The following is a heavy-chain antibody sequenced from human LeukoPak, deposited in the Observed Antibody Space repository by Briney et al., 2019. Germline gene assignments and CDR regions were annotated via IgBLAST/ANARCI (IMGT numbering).Heavy chain of an antibody. CDR3: ARDFDDSSAKFLFDY. CDR2: IYYSGST. V-gene: IGHV4-39*07. D-gene: IGHD3-22*01. CDR1: GGSIGSSSYY. Sequence: SETLSLTCTVSGGSIGSSSYYWGWIRQPPGKGLEWIGSIYYSGSTYYNPSLKSRVTISVDTSKNQFSLKLSSVTAADTAVYYCARDFDDSSAKFLFDYWGQGTLVTVSS. J-gene: IGHJ4*02.